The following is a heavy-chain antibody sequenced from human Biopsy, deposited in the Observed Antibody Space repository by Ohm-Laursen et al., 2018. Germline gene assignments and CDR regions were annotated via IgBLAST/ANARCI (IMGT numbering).Heavy chain of an antibody. CDR2: ISWDGGSE. CDR1: GFTFDDHV. CDR3: VRGYSSSWSGYLDH. Sequence: SLRLSCSASGFTFDDHVMHWVRQAPGKGLERVSGISWDGGSEGYADSVKGRFTISRDNAKNSLFLQMNSLTTEDTALYYCVRGYSSSWSGYLDHWGQGTLVIVSS. D-gene: IGHD3-3*01. V-gene: IGHV3-9*01. J-gene: IGHJ4*02.